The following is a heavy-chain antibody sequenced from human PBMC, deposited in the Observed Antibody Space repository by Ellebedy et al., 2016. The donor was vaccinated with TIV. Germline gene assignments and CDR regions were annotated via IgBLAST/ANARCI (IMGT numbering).Heavy chain of an antibody. Sequence: SETLSLTXVVSGAYISSTNWWRWVRQPPGRGLECLGQIYHTGSTTYNPSLRSRVTISVDKSKNQFSLILSSVTAADTAVYYCARVGASDGNPLDSWGQGTLVTVSS. CDR2: IYHTGST. J-gene: IGHJ4*02. CDR3: ARVGASDGNPLDS. V-gene: IGHV4-4*02. D-gene: IGHD5-24*01. CDR1: GAYISSTNW.